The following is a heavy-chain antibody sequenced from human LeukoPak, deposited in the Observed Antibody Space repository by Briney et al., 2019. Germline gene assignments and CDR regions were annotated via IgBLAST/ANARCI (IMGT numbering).Heavy chain of an antibody. Sequence: PGGSLRLSCAASGFSFSSYWMHWLRQAPGKELVWVSRINSDGSSTSYADSVKGRFTISRDNAKDTLYLRVNCLRAEDTAVYYCARTYFDTSGPPGYWGQGALVTVSS. CDR1: GFSFSSYW. CDR3: ARTYFDTSGPPGY. J-gene: IGHJ4*02. V-gene: IGHV3-74*01. D-gene: IGHD3-22*01. CDR2: INSDGSST.